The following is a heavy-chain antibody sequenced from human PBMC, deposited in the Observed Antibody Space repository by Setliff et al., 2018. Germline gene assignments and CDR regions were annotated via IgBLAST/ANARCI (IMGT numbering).Heavy chain of an antibody. J-gene: IGHJ6*03. V-gene: IGHV3-30*02. CDR3: AKASSSWYRGIYYYYYYMDV. CDR1: GFTFRSYW. CDR2: IRYDGSNK. Sequence: GGSLRLSCAASGFTFRSYWMSWVRQAPGKGLEWVAFIRYDGSNKYYADSVKGRFTISRDNSKNTLYLQMNSLRAEDAAVYYCAKASSSWYRGIYYYYYYMDVWGKGTTVTVSS. D-gene: IGHD6-13*01.